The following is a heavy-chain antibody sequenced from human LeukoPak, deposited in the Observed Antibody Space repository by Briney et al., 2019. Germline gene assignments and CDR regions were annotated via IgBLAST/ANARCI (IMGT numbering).Heavy chain of an antibody. CDR1: GFSINDGYY. D-gene: IGHD2-2*01. CDR2: IYHNGIT. CDR3: VRQGYCTTSICYRYFDY. J-gene: IGHJ4*02. Sequence: SETLSLTCAVSGFSINDGYYWGWIRQPPGKGLELIGSIYHNGITYYNPSLKSRVTMSVDSPTNQFSLNLNSVTAADTAVYYCVRQGYCTTSICYRYFDYWGQGTLVTVSS. V-gene: IGHV4-38-2*01.